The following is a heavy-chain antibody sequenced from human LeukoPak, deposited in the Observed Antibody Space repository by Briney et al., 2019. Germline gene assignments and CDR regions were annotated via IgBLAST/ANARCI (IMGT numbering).Heavy chain of an antibody. CDR2: IYSGGST. V-gene: IGHV3-53*01. Sequence: GGSLRLSCAASGFTVSSNYMSWVRQAPGKGLEWVSVIYSGGSTYYADSVKGRFTISRDNSKNTLYLQMNSLRAEDTAVYYCARDLYGDYVHDYWGQGTLVTVSS. J-gene: IGHJ4*02. D-gene: IGHD4-17*01. CDR1: GFTVSSNY. CDR3: ARDLYGDYVHDY.